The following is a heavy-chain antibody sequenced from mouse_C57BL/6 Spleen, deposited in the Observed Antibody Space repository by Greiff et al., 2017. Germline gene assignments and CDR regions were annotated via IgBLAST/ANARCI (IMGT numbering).Heavy chain of an antibody. Sequence: VQLQQSGPELVKPGASVKMSCKASGYTFTDYNMHWVKQSHGKSLEWIGYINPNNGGTSYNQKFKGKATLTVNKSSSTAYMERRSLTSEDSAVYYCANHYYGSSIWAMDYWGQGTSVTVSS. CDR3: ANHYYGSSIWAMDY. CDR1: GYTFTDYN. J-gene: IGHJ4*01. V-gene: IGHV1-22*01. D-gene: IGHD1-1*01. CDR2: INPNNGGT.